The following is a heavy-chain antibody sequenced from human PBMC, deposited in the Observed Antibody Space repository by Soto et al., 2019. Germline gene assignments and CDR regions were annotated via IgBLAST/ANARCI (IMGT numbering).Heavy chain of an antibody. J-gene: IGHJ5*01. D-gene: IGHD2-2*01. CDR3: ARVPAAGLCSSTSCYPFDC. CDR1: GFTFSPFT. V-gene: IGHV3-21*01. CDR2: ISGSSSYI. Sequence: EVQLVESGGGLVKPGGSLRLSCVASGFTFSPFTMNWVRQVPGKGLEWVSSISGSSSYIYYADSVRGRFTISRDNAKNSLYLQMNSLRAEDTAVYYCARVPAAGLCSSTSCYPFDCWGQGALVTVSS.